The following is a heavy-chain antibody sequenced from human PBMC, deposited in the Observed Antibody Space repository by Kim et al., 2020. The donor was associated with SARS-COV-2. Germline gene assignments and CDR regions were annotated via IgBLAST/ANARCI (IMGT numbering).Heavy chain of an antibody. Sequence: SETLSLTCTVSGGSISSGSYYWSWIRQPAGKGLEWIGRIYTSGSTNYNPFLKSRVTISVDTSKNQFSLKLSSVTAADTAVYYCARALGYCSGGSCDGAWGLDYWGQGTLVTVSS. CDR1: GGSISSGSYY. V-gene: IGHV4-61*02. J-gene: IGHJ4*02. CDR3: ARALGYCSGGSCDGAWGLDY. CDR2: IYTSGST. D-gene: IGHD2-15*01.